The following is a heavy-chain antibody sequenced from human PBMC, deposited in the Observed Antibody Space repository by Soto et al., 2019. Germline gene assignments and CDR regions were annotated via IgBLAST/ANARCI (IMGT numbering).Heavy chain of an antibody. CDR3: AKQGDYYKSPHDF. Sequence: GGSLRLSCAASGFTFSTCAMSWVRQASGKGLEWVSTISRSGGSTYYADSVKGRFTISRDNSNSTLYLQMNSLRAEDTALYYRAKQGDYYKSPHDFWAQGTLVTVSS. D-gene: IGHD3-10*01. V-gene: IGHV3-23*01. CDR1: GFTFSTCA. CDR2: ISRSGGST. J-gene: IGHJ4*02.